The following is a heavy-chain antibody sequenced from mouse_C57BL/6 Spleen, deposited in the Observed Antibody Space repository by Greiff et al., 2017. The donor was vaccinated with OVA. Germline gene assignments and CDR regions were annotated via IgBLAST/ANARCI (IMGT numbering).Heavy chain of an antibody. V-gene: IGHV3-6*01. CDR2: ISYDGSN. CDR1: GYSITSGYY. J-gene: IGHJ2*01. CDR3: ARDYYGSSYYFDY. D-gene: IGHD1-1*01. Sequence: EVQLVESGPGLVKPSQSLSLTCSVTGYSITSGYYWNWIRQFPGNKLEWMGYISYDGSNNYNPSLKNRISITRDTSKNQFFLKLNSVTTEYTATYYCARDYYGSSYYFDYWGQGTTLTVSS.